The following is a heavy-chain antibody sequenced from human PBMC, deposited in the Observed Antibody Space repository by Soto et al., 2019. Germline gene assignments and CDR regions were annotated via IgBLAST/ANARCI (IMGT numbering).Heavy chain of an antibody. J-gene: IGHJ3*02. Sequence: EVQLVESGGGLVQPGGSLRLSCAASGFTFSSYAMNWVRQAPGKGLEWVSYISSSGSTIYYADSVKGRFTISRDNAKNSLYLQMNSLRAEDTAVYYCARDGPWDRDDIWGQGTMVTVSS. CDR2: ISSSGSTI. CDR3: ARDGPWDRDDI. CDR1: GFTFSSYA. D-gene: IGHD1-26*01. V-gene: IGHV3-48*03.